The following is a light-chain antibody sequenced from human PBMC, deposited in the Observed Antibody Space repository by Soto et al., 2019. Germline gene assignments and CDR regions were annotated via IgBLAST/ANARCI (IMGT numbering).Light chain of an antibody. V-gene: IGKV1-39*01. CDR1: QSISNH. J-gene: IGKJ1*01. CDR3: QQSYSSPPT. CDR2: AAS. Sequence: QMTQSPSTLSASLEDRVIITCRASQSISNHLNWYQQKPGKAPKLLIFAASSLQSGVPSRFSGSRSGPDFTLTISSLQPEDFATYYCQQSYSSPPTLGQGTKVDIK.